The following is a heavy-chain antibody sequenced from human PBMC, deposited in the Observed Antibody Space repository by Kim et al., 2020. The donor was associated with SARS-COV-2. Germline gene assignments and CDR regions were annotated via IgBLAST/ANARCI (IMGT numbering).Heavy chain of an antibody. CDR2: IRSKANSYST. V-gene: IGHV3-73*01. CDR1: GFTFSGSA. J-gene: IGHJ6*02. D-gene: IGHD5-12*01. Sequence: GGSLRLSCAASGFTFSGSAMHWVRQASGKGLEWVGRIRSKANSYSTAYAASVKGRFTISRDDSKNTAYLQMNSLKTEETAVYYCTRPPLRGYSGYDSYYYGMDVWGQGTTVTVSS. CDR3: TRPPLRGYSGYDSYYYGMDV.